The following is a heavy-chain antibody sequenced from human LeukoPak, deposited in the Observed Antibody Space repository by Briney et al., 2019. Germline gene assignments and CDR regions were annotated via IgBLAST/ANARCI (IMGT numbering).Heavy chain of an antibody. CDR2: ISFDGSKK. CDR3: AREYQGYSSSWHYYGMDV. J-gene: IGHJ6*02. V-gene: IGHV3-30*03. D-gene: IGHD6-13*01. CDR1: GSTFSHYR. Sequence: PGRSLRLSCADSGSTFSHYRMHWVRQAPGKGLEWVAVISFDGSKKYYADSVKGRFTISRDNSKNTLYLQMNSLRAEDTAVYYCAREYQGYSSSWHYYGMDVWGQGTSVTVSS.